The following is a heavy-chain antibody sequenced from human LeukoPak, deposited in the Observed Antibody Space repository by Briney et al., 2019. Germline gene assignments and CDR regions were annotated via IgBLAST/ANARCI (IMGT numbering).Heavy chain of an antibody. J-gene: IGHJ3*01. CDR1: GFTFSSYE. CDR3: VRYYVKYDST. CDR2: ISSSGATT. D-gene: IGHD3-22*01. Sequence: PGGSLRLSCAASGFTFSSYEMNWVRQAPEKGLEWISYISSSGATTYYADSVKGRFTISRDNAKNSLYLQMNSLRAEDTAAYYCVRYYVKYDSTWGQGTMVTVSS. V-gene: IGHV3-48*03.